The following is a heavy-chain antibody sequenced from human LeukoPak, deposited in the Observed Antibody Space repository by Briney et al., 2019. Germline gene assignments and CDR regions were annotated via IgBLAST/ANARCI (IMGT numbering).Heavy chain of an antibody. CDR3: ARADPYYPTAHNFDY. CDR1: GYTFTSYG. CDR2: ISAYNGNT. D-gene: IGHD3-10*01. V-gene: IGHV1-18*01. Sequence: ASVKVSCKASGYTFTSYGISWVRQAPGQGLEWMGWISAYNGNTNCAQKLQGRVTMTTDTSTSTAYMELRSLRSDDTAVYYCARADPYYPTAHNFDYWGQGTLVTVSS. J-gene: IGHJ4*02.